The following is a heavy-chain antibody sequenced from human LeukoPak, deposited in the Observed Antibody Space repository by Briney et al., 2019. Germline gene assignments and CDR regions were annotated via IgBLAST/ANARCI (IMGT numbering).Heavy chain of an antibody. CDR1: GGSISSGGYY. D-gene: IGHD3-22*01. Sequence: SETLSLTCTVSGGSISSGGYYWSWLRQHPGQGLEWIGYIYYSGSTYYNPSLKSRVTISVDTSKNQFSLKLSSVTAADTAVYYCARDVQYYYDSSGPDAFDIWGQGTMVTVSS. CDR2: IYYSGST. J-gene: IGHJ3*02. CDR3: ARDVQYYYDSSGPDAFDI. V-gene: IGHV4-31*03.